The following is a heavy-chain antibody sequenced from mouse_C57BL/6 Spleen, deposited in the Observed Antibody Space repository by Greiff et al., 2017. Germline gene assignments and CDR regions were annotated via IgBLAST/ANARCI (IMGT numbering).Heavy chain of an antibody. CDR2: IDPEDGDT. V-gene: IGHV14-1*01. CDR3: TMEGSSPFAY. Sequence: EVQLQQSGAELVRPGASVKLSCTASGFNIKDYYMHWVKQRPEQGLEWIGRIDPEDGDTEYAPKFQGKATMTADTSSNTAYLQLSILTSEDTAVYYCTMEGSSPFAYWGQGTLVTVSA. J-gene: IGHJ3*01. CDR1: GFNIKDYY. D-gene: IGHD1-1*01.